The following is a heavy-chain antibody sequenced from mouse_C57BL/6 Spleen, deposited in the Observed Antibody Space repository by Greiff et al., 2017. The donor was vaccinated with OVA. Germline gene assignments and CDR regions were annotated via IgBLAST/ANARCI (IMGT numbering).Heavy chain of an antibody. J-gene: IGHJ4*01. CDR1: GYTFTDYE. CDR2: IDPETGGT. CDR3: TRSPSITTVVGDAMDY. D-gene: IGHD1-1*01. Sequence: VQLQQSGAELVRPGASVTLSCKASGYTFTDYEMHWVKQTPVHGLEWIGAIDPETGGTASNQKFKGKAILTADKSSSTAYMELRSLTSEDSAVYYCTRSPSITTVVGDAMDYWGQGTSVTVSS. V-gene: IGHV1-15*01.